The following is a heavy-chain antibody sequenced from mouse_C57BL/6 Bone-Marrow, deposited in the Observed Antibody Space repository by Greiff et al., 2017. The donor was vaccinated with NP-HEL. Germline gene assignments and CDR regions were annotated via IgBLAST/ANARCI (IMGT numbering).Heavy chain of an antibody. CDR3: ASSSTTAQYFDY. D-gene: IGHD1-2*01. CDR1: GYTFTSYW. V-gene: IGHV1-53*01. J-gene: IGHJ2*01. CDR2: INPSNGGT. Sequence: VQLQQPGTELVKPGASVKLSCKASGYTFTSYWMHWVKQRPGQGLEWIGNINPSNGGTNYNEKFKSKATLTVDESSSTAYMQLSSLTSEDSAVYYGASSSTTAQYFDYWGQGTTLTVSS.